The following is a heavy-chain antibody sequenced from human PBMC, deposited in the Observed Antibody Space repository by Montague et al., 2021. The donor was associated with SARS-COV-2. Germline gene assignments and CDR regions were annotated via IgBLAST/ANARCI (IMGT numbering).Heavy chain of an antibody. Sequence: SLRLSCAASGFSFSSYEMTWVRQAPGKGLEWVSYISSSGTTIYYADSMKGRFTISRDNAKNSLHLQMNSLRAEDMAVYYCVRVGVGSTYYFDYWGQGTLVTVSS. D-gene: IGHD1-26*01. V-gene: IGHV3-48*03. CDR1: GFSFSSYE. CDR2: ISSSGTTI. CDR3: VRVGVGSTYYFDY. J-gene: IGHJ4*02.